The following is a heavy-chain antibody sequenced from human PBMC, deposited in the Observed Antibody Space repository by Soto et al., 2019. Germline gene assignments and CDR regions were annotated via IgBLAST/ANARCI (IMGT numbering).Heavy chain of an antibody. Sequence: EAQLVESGGGLVQPSRSLRLSCAASGFTFDDFAMHWVRQAPGRGLEWVSGINWSGGSSGYSDSVKGRFTISRDNAKNSLYLEMNSLRVEDTALFYCVKANDQQLVEGGPFDMWGQGTMVTVSS. CDR1: GFTFDDFA. J-gene: IGHJ3*02. V-gene: IGHV3-9*01. CDR3: VKANDQQLVEGGPFDM. D-gene: IGHD6-13*01. CDR2: INWSGGSS.